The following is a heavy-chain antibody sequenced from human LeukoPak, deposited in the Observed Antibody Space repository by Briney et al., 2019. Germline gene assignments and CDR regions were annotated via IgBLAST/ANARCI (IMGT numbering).Heavy chain of an antibody. J-gene: IGHJ4*02. D-gene: IGHD3-22*01. CDR3: ARAFYYDSSSYFGY. CDR1: GFTVSSNY. V-gene: IGHV3-7*03. Sequence: GGSLRLSCAASGFTVSSNYMSWVRQAPGKGLEWVANIKQDGSEKYYVDSVKGRFTISRDNAKNSLYLQMNSLRAEDTAVYYCARAFYYDSSSYFGYWGQGTLVTVSS. CDR2: IKQDGSEK.